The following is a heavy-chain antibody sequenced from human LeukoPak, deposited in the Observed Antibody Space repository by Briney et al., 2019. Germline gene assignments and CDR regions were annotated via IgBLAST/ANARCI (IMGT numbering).Heavy chain of an antibody. Sequence: SETLSLTCTVSGGSISSSSYYWGWIRQPPGKGLEWIGNIYYSGSTYYNPSLKSRVTISVDTPENQFSLKLSSVTAADTAVYYCARLGGGYSYGFDYWGQGTLVTVSS. CDR2: IYYSGST. V-gene: IGHV4-39*01. J-gene: IGHJ4*02. CDR3: ARLGGGYSYGFDY. D-gene: IGHD5-18*01. CDR1: GGSISSSSYY.